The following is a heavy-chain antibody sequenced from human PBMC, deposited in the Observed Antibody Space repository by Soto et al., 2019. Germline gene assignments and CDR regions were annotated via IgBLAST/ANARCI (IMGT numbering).Heavy chain of an antibody. D-gene: IGHD3-3*01. Sequence: GXSVKVSCKASGYTFTSYDINWVRQATGQGLEWMGWMNPNSGNTGYAQKFQGRVTMTRNTSISTAYMELSSLRSEYTAVYYCARGLYYDFWSGYSNWFDPWGQGTLVTV. V-gene: IGHV1-8*01. CDR3: ARGLYYDFWSGYSNWFDP. J-gene: IGHJ5*02. CDR2: MNPNSGNT. CDR1: GYTFTSYD.